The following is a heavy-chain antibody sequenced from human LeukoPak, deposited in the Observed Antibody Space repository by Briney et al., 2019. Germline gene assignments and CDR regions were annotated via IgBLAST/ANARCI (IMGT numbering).Heavy chain of an antibody. D-gene: IGHD5-12*01. V-gene: IGHV4-30-2*01. CDR2: IYHSGST. J-gene: IGHJ4*02. CDR1: GGSISSGGYY. CDR3: AREGSSGCGKGLDY. Sequence: SETLSLTCTVSGGSISSGGYYWSWIRQPPGKGLEWIGYIYHSGSTYYNPSLKSRVTISVDTSKNQFSLKLSSVTAADTAVYYCAREGSSGCGKGLDYWGQGILVTVSS.